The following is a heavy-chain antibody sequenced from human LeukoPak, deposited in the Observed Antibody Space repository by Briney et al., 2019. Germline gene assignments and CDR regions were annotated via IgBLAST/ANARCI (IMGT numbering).Heavy chain of an antibody. CDR1: GGSISSYY. CDR3: ARANGKYSSGWRYWYFDL. D-gene: IGHD6-19*01. CDR2: IYYSGST. V-gene: IGHV4-59*12. Sequence: SETLSLTCTVSGGSISSYYWSWIRQPPGKGLEWIGYIYYSGSTNYNPSLKSRVTISVDTSKNQFSLQLNSVTPEDTAVYYCARANGKYSSGWRYWYFDLWGRGTLVTVSS. J-gene: IGHJ2*01.